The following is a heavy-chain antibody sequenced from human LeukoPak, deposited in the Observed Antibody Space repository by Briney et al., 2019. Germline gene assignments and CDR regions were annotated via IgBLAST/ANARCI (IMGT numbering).Heavy chain of an antibody. V-gene: IGHV4-28*05. CDR2: IYYSGSV. CDR1: GYPISSSNW. CDR3: ARNAAGFEGGFDP. J-gene: IGHJ5*02. D-gene: IGHD1-26*01. Sequence: SETLSLTCAVSGYPISSSNWWGWIRQPPGKGLEWIGYIYYSGSVYYNPSLKSRVTVSVDTSKNQFSMKLSSVTAVDTAVYYCARNAAGFEGGFDPWGQGTLVTVSS.